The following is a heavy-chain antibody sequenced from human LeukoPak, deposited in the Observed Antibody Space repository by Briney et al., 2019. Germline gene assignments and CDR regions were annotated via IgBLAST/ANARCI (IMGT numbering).Heavy chain of an antibody. J-gene: IGHJ4*02. V-gene: IGHV3-53*01. CDR1: GFTLRSKQ. D-gene: IGHD7-27*01. CDR3: ARSQDWGFFLYFDY. Sequence: GSLRLPRGAFGFTLRSKQKGRVRQGPGEGVGGVSVIYSGGSTYYADSVKGRFTISRDNSKNTLYLQMNSLRAEDTAMYYCARSQDWGFFLYFDYWGQGTLVTVSS. CDR2: IYSGGST.